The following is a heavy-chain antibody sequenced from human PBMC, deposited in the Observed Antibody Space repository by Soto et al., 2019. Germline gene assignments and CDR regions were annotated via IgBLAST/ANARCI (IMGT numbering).Heavy chain of an antibody. CDR3: ARETPAYCGGDCPQNAFDI. CDR2: IYYSGST. V-gene: IGHV4-31*03. Sequence: SETLSLTCTVSGGSISSGGYYWSWIRQHPGKGLEWIGYIYYSGSTYYNPSLKSRVTISVDTSKNQFALKLSSVTAADTAVYYCARETPAYCGGDCPQNAFDIWGQGTMVTVSS. CDR1: GGSISSGGYY. J-gene: IGHJ3*02. D-gene: IGHD2-21*02.